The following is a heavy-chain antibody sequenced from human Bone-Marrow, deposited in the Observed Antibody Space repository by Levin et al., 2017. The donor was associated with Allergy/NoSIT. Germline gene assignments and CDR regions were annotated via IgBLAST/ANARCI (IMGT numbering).Heavy chain of an antibody. CDR3: AKVSSGWYSGWFDS. V-gene: IGHV3-23*01. J-gene: IGHJ5*01. D-gene: IGHD6-19*01. CDR2: ISGSGGRT. CDR1: GFTFDTYV. Sequence: GGSLRLSCAASGFTFDTYVMTWVRQAPGKGLEWVSLISGSGGRTDYADSVKGRLTISRDNSKNTVYLQMSSLRAEDTAVYYCAKVSSGWYSGWFDSWGQGTLVTVSS.